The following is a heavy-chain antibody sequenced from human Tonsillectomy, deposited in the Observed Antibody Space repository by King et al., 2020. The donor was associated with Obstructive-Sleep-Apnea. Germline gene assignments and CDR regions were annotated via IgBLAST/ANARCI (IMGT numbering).Heavy chain of an antibody. Sequence: QLQESGPGLVKPSETLSLTCTVSGGSISSSSYYWGWIRQPPGKGLAWIGRIYYSGSTYYNLSLKSRVTISVDTSKNQVSLKLSSVTAADTAVYYCARVCLGGVYYYVSSGYYGCYYGMDVWGQGTTVTVSS. D-gene: IGHD3-22*01. V-gene: IGHV4-39*07. CDR2: IYYSGST. J-gene: IGHJ6*02. CDR1: GGSISSSSYY. CDR3: ARVCLGGVYYYVSSGYYGCYYGMDV.